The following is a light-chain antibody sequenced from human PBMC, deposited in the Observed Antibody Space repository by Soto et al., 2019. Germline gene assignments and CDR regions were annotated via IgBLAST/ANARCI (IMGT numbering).Light chain of an antibody. CDR2: GAS. J-gene: IGKJ1*01. Sequence: EIVMTQSPATMSVSPGERATLSCRASQRVSSNLAWYQQKPGQAPRLLIYGASTRATGIPARCSGSGSGTEFTLTISSLQSEDFAVYYCQQYNNWPPLTFGQGTKVELK. V-gene: IGKV3-15*01. CDR3: QQYNNWPPLT. CDR1: QRVSSN.